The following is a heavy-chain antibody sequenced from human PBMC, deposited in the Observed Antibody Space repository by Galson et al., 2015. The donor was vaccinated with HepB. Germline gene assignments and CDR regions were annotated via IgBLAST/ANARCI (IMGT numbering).Heavy chain of an antibody. CDR1: GFTFSSYA. CDR2: ISYDGSNK. D-gene: IGHD2-2*02. Sequence: SLRLSCAASGFTFSSYAMHWARQAPGKGLEWVAVISYDGSNKYYADSVKGRFTISRDNSKNTLYLQMNSLRAEDTAVYYCARDTRGVVVPAAIGGVPAGYFDYWGQGTLVTVSS. CDR3: ARDTRGVVVPAAIGGVPAGYFDY. J-gene: IGHJ4*02. V-gene: IGHV3-30-3*01.